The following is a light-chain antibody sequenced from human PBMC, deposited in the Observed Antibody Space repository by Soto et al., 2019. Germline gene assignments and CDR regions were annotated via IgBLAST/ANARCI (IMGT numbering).Light chain of an antibody. Sequence: QSVLTQPASVSGSPGQSITISCTGTSSDVGSYNFVSWYQQRPGKAPKLMIFEVTKRPSGVSDRFSASKSGNTASLTISGVRAEDEADYYCCSYADTTTWVFGGGTKVTVL. CDR1: SSDVGSYNF. J-gene: IGLJ3*02. CDR2: EVT. V-gene: IGLV2-23*02. CDR3: CSYADTTTWV.